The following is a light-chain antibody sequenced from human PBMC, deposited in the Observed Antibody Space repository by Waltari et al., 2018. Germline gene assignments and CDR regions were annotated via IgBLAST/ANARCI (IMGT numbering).Light chain of an antibody. CDR3: QHNLRLPVT. Sequence: IVLTPSPGTLSLSPGERATLSCRASQSVGRSLDWYHQKPGQAPRLLIYGASTRATGIPDRVSGSGSGTDFSLTVSRLEPEDFGLYYCQHNLRLPVTFGQGTKVEIK. J-gene: IGKJ1*01. CDR1: QSVGRS. V-gene: IGKV3-20*01. CDR2: GAS.